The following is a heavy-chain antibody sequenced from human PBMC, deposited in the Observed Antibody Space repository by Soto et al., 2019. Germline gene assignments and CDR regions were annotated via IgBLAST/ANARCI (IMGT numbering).Heavy chain of an antibody. CDR3: ARDGGSHGPSYFDS. V-gene: IGHV3-33*01. J-gene: IGHJ4*02. CDR2: IWYDGSNK. Sequence: VQLVESGGGVVQPGRSLRLSCAASGSTFSNYGMHWVRHAPGKGPEWVAVIWYDGSNKYYGESVKGRFSISRDNSKNTLYLDINSLRTEDTAVYYCARDGGSHGPSYFDSWGQGSLVIVSS. D-gene: IGHD3-16*01. CDR1: GSTFSNYG.